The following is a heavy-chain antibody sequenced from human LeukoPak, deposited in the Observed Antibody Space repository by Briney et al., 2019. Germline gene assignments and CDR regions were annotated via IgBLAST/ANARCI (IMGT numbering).Heavy chain of an antibody. Sequence: PGGSLRLSCAASGFTFSSYGMHWVRQAPGKGLEWVAVISYDGSNKYYADSVKGRFTISRDNSKNTLYLQMNSLRAEDTAVYYCARFPNLEWLFPDDYWGQGTLVTVSS. CDR3: ARFPNLEWLFPDDY. J-gene: IGHJ4*02. V-gene: IGHV3-30*03. CDR2: ISYDGSNK. CDR1: GFTFSSYG. D-gene: IGHD3-3*01.